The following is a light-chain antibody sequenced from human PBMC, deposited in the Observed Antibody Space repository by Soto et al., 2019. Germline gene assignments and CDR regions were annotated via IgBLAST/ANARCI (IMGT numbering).Light chain of an antibody. V-gene: IGKV1-27*01. J-gene: IGKJ4*01. CDR3: QKVNAVPT. CDR1: QAINNY. CDR2: AAS. Sequence: DIQMTQSPSSLSASVGDRVTITCRASQAINNYLAWYQQKPGKVPTLLISAASTLQSGVPSRFSGSGSGTYFTLTSSSLQPEDFANYYCQKVNAVPTFGGGTKVEI.